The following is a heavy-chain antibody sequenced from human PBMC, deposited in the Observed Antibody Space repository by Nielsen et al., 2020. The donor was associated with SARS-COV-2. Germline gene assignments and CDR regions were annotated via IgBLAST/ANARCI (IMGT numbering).Heavy chain of an antibody. D-gene: IGHD2-2*02. CDR2: IYYSRST. CDR1: GGSISSGDYY. V-gene: IGHV4-30-4*01. J-gene: IGHJ4*02. CDR3: AREAVCTSCYTGYFDY. Sequence: SETLSLTCTVSGGSISSGDYYWSWIRQPPGKGLEWIGYIYYSRSTYYNPSLKSRVTISVDTSKNQFSLKLSSVTAADTALYYCAREAVCTSCYTGYFDYWGQGTLVTVSS.